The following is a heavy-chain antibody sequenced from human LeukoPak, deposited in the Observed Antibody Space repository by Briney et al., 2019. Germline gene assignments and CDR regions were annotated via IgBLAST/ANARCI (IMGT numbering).Heavy chain of an antibody. V-gene: IGHV3-23*01. CDR1: GFTFSTYE. CDR2: ISANGGGT. Sequence: GGSLRLSCAASGFTFSTYEMGWVRQAPGKGLEWVSTISANGGGTYYADSVKGRFTISRDSSKNTLYLQMNSLSAEDTAIYYCAKRAAAGTRLHYFDKWGQGTLVTVSS. J-gene: IGHJ4*02. D-gene: IGHD6-13*01. CDR3: AKRAAAGTRLHYFDK.